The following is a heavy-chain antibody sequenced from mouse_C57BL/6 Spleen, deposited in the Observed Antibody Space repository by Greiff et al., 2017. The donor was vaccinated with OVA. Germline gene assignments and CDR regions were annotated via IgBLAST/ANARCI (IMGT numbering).Heavy chain of an antibody. Sequence: QVQLQQSGAELVMPGASVKLSCKASGYTFTSYWMHWVKQRPGQGLEWIGKIDPSDSYTNYNQKFKGKSTLTVDKSSSTAYMQLSSLTSEDSAVYYCARGFDYWGQGTTLTVSS. CDR1: GYTFTSYW. V-gene: IGHV1-69*01. J-gene: IGHJ2*01. CDR2: IDPSDSYT. CDR3: ARGFDY.